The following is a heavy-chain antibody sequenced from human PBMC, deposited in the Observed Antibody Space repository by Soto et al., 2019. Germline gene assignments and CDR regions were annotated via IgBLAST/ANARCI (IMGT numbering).Heavy chain of an antibody. J-gene: IGHJ6*03. CDR1: GGSFSGYY. Sequence: QVQLQQWGAGLLKPSETLSLTCAVYGGSFSGYYWSWIRQPPGKGLEWIGEISHSGSTNYNPSLKSRVTISVDTSKNQFSLKLSSVTAADTAVYYCAREDYDYYYYYMDVWGKGTTVTVSS. V-gene: IGHV4-34*01. CDR3: AREDYDYYYYYMDV. CDR2: ISHSGST. D-gene: IGHD4-17*01.